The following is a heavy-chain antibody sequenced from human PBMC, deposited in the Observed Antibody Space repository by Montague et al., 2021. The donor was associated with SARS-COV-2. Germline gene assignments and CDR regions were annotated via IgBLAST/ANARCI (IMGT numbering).Heavy chain of an antibody. V-gene: IGHV4-39*01. CDR2: IYYSGST. CDR3: ARQGDQLLLEYWFDP. D-gene: IGHD2-2*01. J-gene: IGHJ5*02. CDR1: GGSISSSRYY. Sequence: SETLSLTCTVSGGSISSSRYYWGWIRQPPGKGLEWIGSIYYSGSTYYNPSLKSRVTISVDTSKNQFSLKLSSVTAADTAVYYCARQGDQLLLEYWFDPWGQGTLVTASS.